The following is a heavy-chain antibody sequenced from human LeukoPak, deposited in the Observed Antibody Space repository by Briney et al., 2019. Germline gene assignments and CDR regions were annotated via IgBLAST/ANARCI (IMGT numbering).Heavy chain of an antibody. J-gene: IGHJ4*02. CDR1: GYSFTSYW. CDR2: IYPGDSDT. CDR3: ARQASSNGYGDYSGY. Sequence: LGESLKISCKGSGYSFTSYWIGWVRQMPGKGLEWMGIIYPGDSDTRYSPSFQGQVTISADKSISTPYLQWSSLKASDTAMYYCARQASSNGYGDYSGYWGQGTLVTVSS. V-gene: IGHV5-51*01. D-gene: IGHD4-17*01.